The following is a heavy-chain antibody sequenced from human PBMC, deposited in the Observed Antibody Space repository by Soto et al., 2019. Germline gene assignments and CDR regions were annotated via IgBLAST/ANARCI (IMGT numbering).Heavy chain of an antibody. CDR2: ISSSSSYI. V-gene: IGHV3-21*01. Sequence: GGSLRLSCAASGFTFSSYSMNWVRQAPGKGLEWVSSISSSSSYIYYADSVKGRFTISRDNAKNSPYLQMNSLRAEDTAVYYCARVGLCRTGGVRDAFDIWGQGTMVTVSS. D-gene: IGHD3-16*01. CDR1: GFTFSSYS. J-gene: IGHJ3*02. CDR3: ARVGLCRTGGVRDAFDI.